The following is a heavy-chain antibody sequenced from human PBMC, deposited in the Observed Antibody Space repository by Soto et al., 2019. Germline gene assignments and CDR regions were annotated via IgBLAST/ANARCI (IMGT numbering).Heavy chain of an antibody. J-gene: IGHJ4*02. Sequence: PSETLSLTCAVYGGSFSGYYWSWIRQPPGKGLEWIGEINHRGSTNYNPSLKSRVTISVDTSKNQFSLKLSSVTAADTAVCYCARGGSYGYNYWGQGTLVTVSS. D-gene: IGHD5-18*01. CDR2: INHRGST. CDR1: GGSFSGYY. V-gene: IGHV4-34*01. CDR3: ARGGSYGYNY.